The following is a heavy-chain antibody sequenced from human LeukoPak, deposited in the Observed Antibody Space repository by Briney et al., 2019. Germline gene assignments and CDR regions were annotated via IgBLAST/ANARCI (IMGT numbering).Heavy chain of an antibody. CDR3: ATIREEWFGEKYYFDY. CDR1: GYTLTELS. D-gene: IGHD3-10*01. Sequence: ASVKVSCKVSGYTLTELSMHWVRQAPGKGLEWMGGFDPEDGETIYAQKFQGRVTMTEDTSTDTAYMELSSLRSEDTAVYYCATIREEWFGEKYYFDYWGQGTLVTVSS. CDR2: FDPEDGET. J-gene: IGHJ4*02. V-gene: IGHV1-24*01.